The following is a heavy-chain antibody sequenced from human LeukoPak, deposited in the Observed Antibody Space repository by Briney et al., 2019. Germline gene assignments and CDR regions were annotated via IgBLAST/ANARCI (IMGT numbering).Heavy chain of an antibody. CDR1: GFTFSRYI. Sequence: GGSLRLSCAASGFTFSRYIMNWVRQAPGKGPEWVSSISSSSAYIYYADSVKGRFTISRDNAKSSLFLQMNSLREEDTAVYYCATSSIALAGTVDYWGQGTLVTVSS. CDR2: ISSSSAYI. D-gene: IGHD6-19*01. J-gene: IGHJ4*02. V-gene: IGHV3-21*01. CDR3: ATSSIALAGTVDY.